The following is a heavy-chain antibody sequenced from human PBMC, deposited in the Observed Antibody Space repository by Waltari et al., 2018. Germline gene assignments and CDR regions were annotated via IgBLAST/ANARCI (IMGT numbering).Heavy chain of an antibody. Sequence: EVQLLESGGGLVQPGGSLRVSCSVSGFTFSRFSMHWVRPTPGKGLEWSAAITSSSGSIEYGDSVKCRFTSSRDNARNSLFLEMNSLRVEDTAIYYCVREGTQGSGFDSWGQGTLVTV. CDR2: ITSSSGSI. V-gene: IGHV3-21*02. J-gene: IGHJ5*01. CDR1: GFTFSRFS. D-gene: IGHD2-15*01. CDR3: VREGTQGSGFDS.